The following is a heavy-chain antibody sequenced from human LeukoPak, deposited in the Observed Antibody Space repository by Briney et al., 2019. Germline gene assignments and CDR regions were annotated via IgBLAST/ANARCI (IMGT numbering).Heavy chain of an antibody. CDR3: ARAGVMVTNHGDYYYRDV. D-gene: IGHD2-21*02. CDR1: GFTFSSYL. CDR2: IKQDGSEK. Sequence: GGSLRLSCAASGFTFSSYLMSWVRQAPGKGLEWVANIKQDGSEKYNVDSVKGRFTISRDNAKNSLYLQMDSLRAEDTAVYYCARAGVMVTNHGDYYYRDVWGKGTTVTVSS. V-gene: IGHV3-7*01. J-gene: IGHJ6*03.